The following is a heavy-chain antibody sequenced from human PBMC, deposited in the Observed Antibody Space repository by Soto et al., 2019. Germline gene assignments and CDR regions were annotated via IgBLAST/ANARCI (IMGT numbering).Heavy chain of an antibody. V-gene: IGHV4-59*01. CDR2: IYASGAT. Sequence: SETLSLTCTVSGDSISTYYWSWIRQPPGETLEWIGYIYASGATTYNPSLESRVTMSVDMPNNEFSLELTSLTAADTAVYYCARSHSFDGSIYHYYFDFWGQGTLVTVSS. CDR1: GDSISTYY. J-gene: IGHJ4*02. D-gene: IGHD3-10*01. CDR3: ARSHSFDGSIYHYYFDF.